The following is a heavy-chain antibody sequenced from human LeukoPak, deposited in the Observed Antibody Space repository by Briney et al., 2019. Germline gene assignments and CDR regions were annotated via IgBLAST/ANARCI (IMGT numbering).Heavy chain of an antibody. Sequence: AGGSLRLSCAASGFTFSSYAMSWVRQAPGKGLEWVSAISGSGGSTYYADSVKGRFTISRDNSKNTLYLQMNSLRAEDTAVYYCAKDIGIAVAGIFDYWGQGTLVTVSS. CDR2: ISGSGGST. CDR1: GFTFSSYA. D-gene: IGHD6-19*01. V-gene: IGHV3-23*01. J-gene: IGHJ4*02. CDR3: AKDIGIAVAGIFDY.